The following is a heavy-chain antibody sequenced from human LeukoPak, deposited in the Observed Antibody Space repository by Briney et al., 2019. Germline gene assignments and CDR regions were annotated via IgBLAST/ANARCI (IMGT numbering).Heavy chain of an antibody. D-gene: IGHD1-1*01. CDR3: AREEVHDPTGYYYYGVDV. J-gene: IGHJ6*02. CDR2: INPNSGGT. Sequence: ASVKVSCKASGYTFTGYYMHWVRQAPGQGLEWMGWINPNSGGTNYAQKFQGRVTMTRDTSISTAYMELSRLRSDDTAVYYCAREEVHDPTGYYYYGVDVWGQGTTVTVSS. CDR1: GYTFTGYY. V-gene: IGHV1-2*02.